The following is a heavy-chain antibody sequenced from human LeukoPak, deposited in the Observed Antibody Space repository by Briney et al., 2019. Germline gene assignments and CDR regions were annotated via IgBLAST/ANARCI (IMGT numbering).Heavy chain of an antibody. Sequence: SETLSLTCTVSGGSISSYYWSWIRQPPGKGLEWIGYIYTSGSTNYNPSLKSRVTISVDTSKNQFSLKLSSVTAADTAVYYCARTLDVCCGGERGGLFGYWGQGTLVTVSS. J-gene: IGHJ4*02. CDR3: ARTLDVCCGGERGGLFGY. V-gene: IGHV4-4*09. CDR1: GGSISSYY. CDR2: IYTSGST. D-gene: IGHD2-21*01.